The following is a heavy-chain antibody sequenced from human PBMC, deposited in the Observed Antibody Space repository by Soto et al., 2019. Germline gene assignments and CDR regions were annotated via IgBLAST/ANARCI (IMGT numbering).Heavy chain of an antibody. CDR2: KHTSGTT. V-gene: IGHV4-4*07. J-gene: IGHJ6*02. CDR3: ARGGEFYVLDV. Sequence: QVQLQESGPGLVKPSETLSLTCTVSGGSISGYYWTWIRQPAGKGLEWIGRKHTSGTTNYNPSLKSRVTMSIDTSTNQFSLTLPSVTAADTAVYYCARGGEFYVLDVWGQGTTVAVSS. CDR1: GGSISGYY. D-gene: IGHD3-16*01.